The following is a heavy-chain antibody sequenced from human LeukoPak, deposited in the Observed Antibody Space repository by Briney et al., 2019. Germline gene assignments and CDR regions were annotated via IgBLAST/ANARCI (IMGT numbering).Heavy chain of an antibody. Sequence: SETLSPTCTVSGGSVNNYYWSWIRQPPGKGLDWIGYIYRGSTKYNPSLKSRVTISMDTSQNQISLRLLSVTAADTAVYYCAGHAAISAAGTAPFDNWGQGTLVTVSS. J-gene: IGHJ4*02. V-gene: IGHV4-59*08. CDR2: IYRGST. CDR1: GGSVNNYY. CDR3: AGHAAISAAGTAPFDN. D-gene: IGHD6-13*01.